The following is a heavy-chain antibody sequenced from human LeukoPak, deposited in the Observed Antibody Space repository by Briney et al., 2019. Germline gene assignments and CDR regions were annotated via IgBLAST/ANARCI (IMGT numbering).Heavy chain of an antibody. J-gene: IGHJ5*02. Sequence: SETLSLTCTVSGGSISSYYWSWIRQPPGKGLEWIGYIYYSGTTNYNPSLKSRVTISVDTSKNQFSLKLSSVTAADTAVYYCARAVSTVAVAGKRVFDPWGQGTLVTVSS. V-gene: IGHV4-59*12. D-gene: IGHD6-19*01. CDR1: GGSISSYY. CDR3: ARAVSTVAVAGKRVFDP. CDR2: IYYSGTT.